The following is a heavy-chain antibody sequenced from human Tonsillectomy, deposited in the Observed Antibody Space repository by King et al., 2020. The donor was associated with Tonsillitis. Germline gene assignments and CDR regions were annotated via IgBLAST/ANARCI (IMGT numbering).Heavy chain of an antibody. D-gene: IGHD2-2*03. CDR1: GFTFRSYG. J-gene: IGHJ6*02. V-gene: IGHV3-30*18. Sequence: VQLVESGGGVVQPGRSLRLSCAASGFTFRSYGMHWVRQAPGKGLEWVAVXXYDGSXXYXADSVXGRFTISRDXSKNTLYLQMNSLRAEDTAVYYCAKDGVGYCSSGSCYSYYGMDVWGQGTTVTVSS. CDR3: AKDGVGYCSSGSCYSYYGMDV. CDR2: XXYDGSXX.